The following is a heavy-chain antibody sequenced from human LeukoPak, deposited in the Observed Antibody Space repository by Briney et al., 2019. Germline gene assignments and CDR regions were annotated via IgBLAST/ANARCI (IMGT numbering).Heavy chain of an antibody. V-gene: IGHV4-59*08. Sequence: PSETLSLTCTVSGGSINGYYWNWIRQPPGKGLEWIGYIYYSGSTNYNPSLKSRVTISVDTSENQFSLKLNSVTAADTAVYYCARQGGVATTFDYWGQGTLVTVSS. CDR1: GGSINGYY. J-gene: IGHJ4*02. CDR2: IYYSGST. CDR3: ARQGGVATTFDY. D-gene: IGHD5-12*01.